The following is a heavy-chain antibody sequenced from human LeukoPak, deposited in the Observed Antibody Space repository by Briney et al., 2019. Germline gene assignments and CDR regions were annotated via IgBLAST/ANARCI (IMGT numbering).Heavy chain of an antibody. J-gene: IGHJ4*02. D-gene: IGHD2-2*01. Sequence: GASVKVSCKASGYTFTTYGISWVRQAPGQGLERMGWISAYNGNTNYAQKLQGRVTMTTDTSTSTAYMELRSLRSDDTAVYYCARDSLGYCSSTSCSIPHYWGQGTLVTVSS. V-gene: IGHV1-18*04. CDR3: ARDSLGYCSSTSCSIPHY. CDR2: ISAYNGNT. CDR1: GYTFTTYG.